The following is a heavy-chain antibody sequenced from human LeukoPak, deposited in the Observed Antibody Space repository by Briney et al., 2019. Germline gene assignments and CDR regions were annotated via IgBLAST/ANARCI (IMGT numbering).Heavy chain of an antibody. V-gene: IGHV3-7*01. CDR1: GFMFSTYW. Sequence: GGSLRLSCAASGFMFSTYWMSWVRQAPGKGLEWVANIKQDGSEKYYVDSVKGRFTISRDNAKNSLYLQMNSLRADDTAVYYCARDTLGEGEDANYAVYYFDYWGQGTVVTVSS. J-gene: IGHJ4*02. CDR3: ARDTLGEGEDANYAVYYFDY. D-gene: IGHD4/OR15-4a*01. CDR2: IKQDGSEK.